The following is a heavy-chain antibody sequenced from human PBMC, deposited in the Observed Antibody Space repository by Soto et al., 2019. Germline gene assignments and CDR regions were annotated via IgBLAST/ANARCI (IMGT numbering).Heavy chain of an antibody. J-gene: IGHJ4*02. Sequence: SDTQSLPGPLSGVSLISAYSSLSRQPPGEGLEWIGYISYSGNTNYTPSLKSRVTMSVDTPKNQFSLRLSSVTTADTAVYYCAKGGYYADNDGFYNCLTNWGQGPLVTLSS. D-gene: IGHD3-22*01. CDR2: ISYSGNT. CDR3: AKGGYYADNDGFYNCLTN. V-gene: IGHV4-59*01. CDR1: GVSLISAY.